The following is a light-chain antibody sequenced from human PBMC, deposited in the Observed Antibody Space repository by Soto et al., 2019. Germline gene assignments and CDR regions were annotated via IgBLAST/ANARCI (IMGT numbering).Light chain of an antibody. V-gene: IGLV2-14*03. Sequence: QSVLTQPASVSGYPGQSITISCTGTSSDVGGYDHVSCYQQHPGKAPKLIISDVTVRPSGISPRFSGSKSDNTASLGVSGLQPEDEADYYCSSYTNKDTLLFGGGTKVTVL. CDR3: SSYTNKDTLL. J-gene: IGLJ3*02. CDR1: SSDVGGYDH. CDR2: DVT.